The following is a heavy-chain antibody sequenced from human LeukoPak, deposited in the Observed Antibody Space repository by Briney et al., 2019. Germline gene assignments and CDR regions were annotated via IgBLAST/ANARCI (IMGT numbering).Heavy chain of an antibody. D-gene: IGHD3-3*01. CDR3: ARTSGYDFWSGYYRSDY. J-gene: IGHJ4*02. CDR1: GGSISSGDYY. V-gene: IGHV4-30-4*08. Sequence: SETLSLTCTVSGGSISSGDYYWSWIRQPPGKGLEWIEYIYYSGSTYYNPSLKSRVTISVDTSKNQFSLKLSSVTAADTAVYYCARTSGYDFWSGYYRSDYWGQGTLVTVSS. CDR2: IYYSGST.